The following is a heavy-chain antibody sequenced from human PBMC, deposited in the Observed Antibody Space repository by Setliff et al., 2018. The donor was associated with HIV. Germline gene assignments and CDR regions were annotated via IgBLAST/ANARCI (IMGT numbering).Heavy chain of an antibody. J-gene: IGHJ4*02. CDR1: GASIGNYF. Sequence: SETLSLTCTVSGASIGNYFWTWLRQPPGQGLEWIGYIYTSGDVNYNPSLKSRVTISLDTSKNQFSLNVNSVTAADTAVYYCARTPSGGGFDYWGQGTLVTVSS. CDR3: ARTPSGGGFDY. D-gene: IGHD3-10*01. V-gene: IGHV4-4*09. CDR2: IYTSGDV.